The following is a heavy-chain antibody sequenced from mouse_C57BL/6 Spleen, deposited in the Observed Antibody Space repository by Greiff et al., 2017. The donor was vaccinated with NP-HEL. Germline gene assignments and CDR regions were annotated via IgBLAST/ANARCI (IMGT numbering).Heavy chain of an antibody. CDR2: IDPEDGET. D-gene: IGHD2-2*01. V-gene: IGHV14-2*01. CDR1: GFNIKDYY. CDR3: ASEEMVTTRAY. Sequence: EVQLQQSGAELVKPGASVKLSCTASGFNIKDYYMHWVKQRTEQGLEWIGRIDPEDGETKYAPKFQGKATKTADTSSNTAYLQLSSLTSEDTAVYYCASEEMVTTRAYWGQGTLVTVSA. J-gene: IGHJ3*01.